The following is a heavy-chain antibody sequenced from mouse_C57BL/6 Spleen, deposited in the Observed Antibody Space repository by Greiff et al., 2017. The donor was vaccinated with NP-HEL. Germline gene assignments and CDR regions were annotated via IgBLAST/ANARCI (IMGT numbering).Heavy chain of an antibody. V-gene: IGHV1-64*01. D-gene: IGHD1-1*01. Sequence: VQLQQPGAELVKPGASVKLSCKASGYTFTSYWMHWVKQRPGQGLEWIGMIHPNSGSTNYNEKFKSKATLTVDKSSSTAYMQLSSLTSEDSAVYYCAREGYYGSSLFAYWGQGTLVTVSA. J-gene: IGHJ3*01. CDR1: GYTFTSYW. CDR3: AREGYYGSSLFAY. CDR2: IHPNSGST.